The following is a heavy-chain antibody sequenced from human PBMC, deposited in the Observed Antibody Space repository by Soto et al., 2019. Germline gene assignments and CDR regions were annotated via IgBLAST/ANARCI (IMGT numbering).Heavy chain of an antibody. CDR1: GFTFSTYG. Sequence: QVQLVESGGGVFQPGRSLRLSCAASGFTFSTYGMHWVRQAPGKGLEWVAVISYDGRNEYYAESVKGRFTISRDNYKNALYLQMNSLSAEDTALYYCGKDQLMTTATAVGYWGQGALVTVSS. CDR3: GKDQLMTTATAVGY. J-gene: IGHJ4*02. D-gene: IGHD4-17*01. CDR2: ISYDGRNE. V-gene: IGHV3-30*18.